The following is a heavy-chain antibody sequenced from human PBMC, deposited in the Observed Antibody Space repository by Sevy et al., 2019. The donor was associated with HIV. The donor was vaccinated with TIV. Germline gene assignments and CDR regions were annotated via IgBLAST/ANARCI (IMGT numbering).Heavy chain of an antibody. CDR2: FDPEDGET. CDR3: AITKDYYDNSGSPFDY. D-gene: IGHD3-22*01. Sequence: ASVKVSCKVSGYTLTKLAMHWVRQAPGKGLEWMGTFDPEDGETIYAQKFQGRITMTEDTSIDTDYMELSSLRSEDQAAFYCAITKDYYDNSGSPFDYWGQGTLVTVSS. CDR1: GYTLTKLA. V-gene: IGHV1-24*01. J-gene: IGHJ4*02.